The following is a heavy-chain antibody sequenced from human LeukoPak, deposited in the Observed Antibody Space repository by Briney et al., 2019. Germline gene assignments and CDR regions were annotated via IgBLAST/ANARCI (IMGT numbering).Heavy chain of an antibody. Sequence: ASVKVSCKASGGTFSSYAINWVRQATGQGLEWMGWMNPNSGNTGYAQKFQGRVTITRNTSISTAYMELSSLRSEDTAVYYCARGSVDTAMVWNYWGQGTLVTVSS. J-gene: IGHJ4*02. V-gene: IGHV1-8*03. D-gene: IGHD5-18*01. CDR2: MNPNSGNT. CDR3: ARGSVDTAMVWNY. CDR1: GGTFSSYA.